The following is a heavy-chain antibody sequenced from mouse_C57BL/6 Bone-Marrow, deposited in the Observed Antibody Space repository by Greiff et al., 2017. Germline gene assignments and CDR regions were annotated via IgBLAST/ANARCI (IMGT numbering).Heavy chain of an antibody. CDR1: GYTFTSYW. Sequence: QVQLKQPGAELVKPGASVKMSCKASGYTFTSYWITWVKQRPGQGLEWIGDIHPGSGSTNYNEKFKSKATLTVDTSSSTAYMQLSSLTSEDSAVYYCARDYSPHFDYWGQGTTLTVSS. D-gene: IGHD2-12*01. V-gene: IGHV1-55*01. J-gene: IGHJ2*01. CDR2: IHPGSGST. CDR3: ARDYSPHFDY.